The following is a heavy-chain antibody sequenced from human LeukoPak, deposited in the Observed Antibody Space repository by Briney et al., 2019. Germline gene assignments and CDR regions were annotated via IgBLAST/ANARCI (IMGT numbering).Heavy chain of an antibody. CDR3: ARGRSIAARPSVGKYYYMDV. Sequence: SETLSLTCTVSGGSISSSSYYWGWIRQPPGKGLEWIGSIYYSGSTYYNPSLKSRVTISVDTSKNQFSLKLSSVTAADTAVYYCARGRSIAARPSVGKYYYMDVWGKGTTVTVSS. CDR2: IYYSGST. CDR1: GGSISSSSYY. J-gene: IGHJ6*03. D-gene: IGHD6-6*01. V-gene: IGHV4-39*07.